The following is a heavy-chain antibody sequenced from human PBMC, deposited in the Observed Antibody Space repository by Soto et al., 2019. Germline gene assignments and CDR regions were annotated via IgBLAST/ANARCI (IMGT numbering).Heavy chain of an antibody. D-gene: IGHD6-13*01. Sequence: QVQLVESGGGVVQPGRSLRLSCAASGFTFSSYAMHGVLQAPGKGLEWVAVISYDGSNKYYADAVKGLFTISRDNSKNTLYLQMNSLRAEDTAVYYCARDSPKYSSSLYIPRELCYWGQGTLVTVSS. CDR2: ISYDGSNK. CDR1: GFTFSSYA. CDR3: ARDSPKYSSSLYIPRELCY. J-gene: IGHJ4*02. V-gene: IGHV3-30-3*01.